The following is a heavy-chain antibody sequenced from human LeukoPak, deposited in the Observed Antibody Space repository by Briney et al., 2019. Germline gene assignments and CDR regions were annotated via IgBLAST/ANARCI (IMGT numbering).Heavy chain of an antibody. CDR2: IGTAGDT. CDR3: ARGGGGANPRRDDAFDI. V-gene: IGHV3-13*01. Sequence: LSGGSLRLSCAASGFTFSDYDMHWVRQVTGKGLEWVSGIGTAGDTYSPGSVKGRFTISRENAKNSLYLQMNSLRAGDTAVYFCARGGGGANPRRDDAFDIWGQGTMVTVSS. D-gene: IGHD3-16*01. J-gene: IGHJ3*02. CDR1: GFTFSDYD.